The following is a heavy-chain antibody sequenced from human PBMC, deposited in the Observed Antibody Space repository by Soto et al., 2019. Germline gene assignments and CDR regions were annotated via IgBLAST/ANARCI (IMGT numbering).Heavy chain of an antibody. J-gene: IGHJ3*02. CDR3: AKDRVADYIWGSYLTDAFDI. CDR2: ISGSGGST. D-gene: IGHD3-16*02. CDR1: GFTFSSYA. Sequence: EVQLLESGGGLVQPGGSLRLSCAASGFTFSSYAMSWVRQAPGKGLEWVSAISGSGGSTYYADSVKGRFTISRDNSKNTLYLQMNSLRAEDTAVYYCAKDRVADYIWGSYLTDAFDIWGQGTMVTVSS. V-gene: IGHV3-23*01.